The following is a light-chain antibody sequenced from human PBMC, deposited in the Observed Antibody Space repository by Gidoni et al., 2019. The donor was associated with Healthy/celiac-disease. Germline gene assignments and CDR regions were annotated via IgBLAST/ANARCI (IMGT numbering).Light chain of an antibody. Sequence: DIVMTQSPDSLAVSLGERATVNCKSSRSVFYSSNSKNYLAWYQQKPGQPPKLLIYWASTRESGVPDRFSGSGSGTDFTLTISSLQAEDGAVYYCQQYYSSPWTFGQGTKVEIK. CDR3: QQYYSSPWT. J-gene: IGKJ1*01. CDR1: RSVFYSSNSKNY. V-gene: IGKV4-1*01. CDR2: WAS.